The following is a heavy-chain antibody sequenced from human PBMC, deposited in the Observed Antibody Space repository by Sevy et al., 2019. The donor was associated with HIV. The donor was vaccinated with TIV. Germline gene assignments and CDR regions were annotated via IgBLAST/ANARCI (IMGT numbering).Heavy chain of an antibody. J-gene: IGHJ3*02. CDR2: IYSGGST. V-gene: IGHV3-53*01. CDR3: ARGYCSGGSCYGAFDI. CDR1: GFTVSSNY. Sequence: GGSLRLSRAASGFTVSSNYMSWVRQAPGKGLEWVSVIYSGGSTYYADSVKGRFTISRDNSKNTLYLQMNSLRAEDTAVYYCARGYCSGGSCYGAFDIWGQGTMVTVSS. D-gene: IGHD2-15*01.